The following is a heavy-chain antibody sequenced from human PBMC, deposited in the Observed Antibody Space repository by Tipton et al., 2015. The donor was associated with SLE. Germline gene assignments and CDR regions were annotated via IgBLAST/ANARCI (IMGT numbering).Heavy chain of an antibody. Sequence: TLSLTCSVSGGSVRSGNYYWSWIRQPPGKGLEWIGYIFYNGYTSYSSSLKSRVTIAVDTSRNQFSLNLRSVTAADTAIYYCARHGSSTWWAFDYWGQGTLVTVSS. CDR3: ARHGSSTWWAFDY. V-gene: IGHV4-61*01. CDR2: IFYNGYT. D-gene: IGHD1-26*01. CDR1: GGSVRSGNYY. J-gene: IGHJ4*02.